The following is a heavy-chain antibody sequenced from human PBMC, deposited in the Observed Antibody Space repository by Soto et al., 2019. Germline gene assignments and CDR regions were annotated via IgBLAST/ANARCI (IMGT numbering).Heavy chain of an antibody. CDR1: GGTFSSYA. Sequence: GASVKVSCKASGGTFSSYAISWVRQAPGQGLEWMGGIIPIFGTANYAQKFQGRVTITADESTSTAYMELSSLRSEDTAVYYCARDRWYSSSYYSYGMDVWGQGTTVTVAS. D-gene: IGHD6-6*01. CDR3: ARDRWYSSSYYSYGMDV. J-gene: IGHJ6*02. V-gene: IGHV1-69*13. CDR2: IIPIFGTA.